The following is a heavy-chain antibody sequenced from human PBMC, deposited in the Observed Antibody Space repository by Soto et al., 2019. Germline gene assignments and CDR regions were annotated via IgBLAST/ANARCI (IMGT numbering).Heavy chain of an antibody. Sequence: ASVKVSCKASGYTFTSYGISWVRQAPGQGLEWMGWISAYNGNTNYAQKLQGRVTMTTDTSTSTAYMELRSLRSDDTAVYYCGRGYNWNPGPYYYYMDVWGKGTTVTVSS. CDR2: ISAYNGNT. J-gene: IGHJ6*03. V-gene: IGHV1-18*01. D-gene: IGHD1-20*01. CDR1: GYTFTSYG. CDR3: GRGYNWNPGPYYYYMDV.